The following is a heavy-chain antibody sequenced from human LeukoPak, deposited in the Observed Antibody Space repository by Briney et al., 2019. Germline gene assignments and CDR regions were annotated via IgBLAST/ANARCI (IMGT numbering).Heavy chain of an antibody. CDR3: AKDIHTIDALDI. D-gene: IGHD3-3*01. Sequence: PGGSLRLSCTASKFTFSNYAMSWVRQAPGKGLEWVSAISGSGDSTYYADSVKGRLTISRDISNNTLYLQMKSLRAEDTAVYYCAKDIHTIDALDIWGQGTMVTVSS. CDR2: ISGSGDST. CDR1: KFTFSNYA. V-gene: IGHV3-23*01. J-gene: IGHJ3*02.